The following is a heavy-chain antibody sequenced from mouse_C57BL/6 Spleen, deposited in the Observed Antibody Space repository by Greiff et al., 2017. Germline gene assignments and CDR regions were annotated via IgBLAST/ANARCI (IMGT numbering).Heavy chain of an antibody. V-gene: IGHV1-82*01. CDR2: IYPGDGDT. CDR1: GYAFSSSW. J-gene: IGHJ2*01. Sequence: VQLQQSGPELVKPGASVKISCKASGYAFSSSWMNWVKQRPGQGLEWIGRIYPGDGDTNYNGKFKGKATLTADKSSSTAYMHLSSLTSEDSAVYFCARPPFDYWGQGTTLTVAS. CDR3: ARPPFDY.